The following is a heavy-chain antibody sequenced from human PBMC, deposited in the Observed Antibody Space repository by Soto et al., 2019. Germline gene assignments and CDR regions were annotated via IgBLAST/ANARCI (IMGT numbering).Heavy chain of an antibody. Sequence: ETLSLTCTASGASISNYYWNWIRQPPGKGLEWIGHIYNGESTNYNPSLKSRVTISVDTSKNQFSLNLGSVTAADTAVYYCAQTTGWPGFDYWGQGILVTVSS. J-gene: IGHJ4*02. CDR2: IYNGEST. CDR1: GASISNYY. D-gene: IGHD6-19*01. V-gene: IGHV4-59*01. CDR3: AQTTGWPGFDY.